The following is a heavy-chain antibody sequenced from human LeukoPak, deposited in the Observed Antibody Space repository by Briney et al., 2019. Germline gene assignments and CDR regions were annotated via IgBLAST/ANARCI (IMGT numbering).Heavy chain of an antibody. Sequence: PGGSLRLSCAASGFTFSSYGMHWVRQAPGKGLEWVAVISYDGSNKYYADSVKGRFTISRDNSKNTLYLQMNSLRAEDTAVYYCATADTAMGNFDYWGQGTLVTVSS. CDR1: GFTFSSYG. D-gene: IGHD5-18*01. CDR2: ISYDGSNK. CDR3: ATADTAMGNFDY. J-gene: IGHJ4*02. V-gene: IGHV3-30*03.